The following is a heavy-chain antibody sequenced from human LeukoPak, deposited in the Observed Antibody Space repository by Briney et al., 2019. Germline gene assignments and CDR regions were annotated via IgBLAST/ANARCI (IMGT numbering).Heavy chain of an antibody. J-gene: IGHJ4*02. CDR3: ARSSGVGVVIPYYFDY. D-gene: IGHD3-3*01. V-gene: IGHV1-69*05. CDR1: GGTFSSYA. CDR2: IIPIFGTA. Sequence: SVKVSCKASGGTFSSYAISWVRQAPGQGLEWMGGIIPIFGTANYAQKFQGRVTITTDESTSTAYMELSSLRSEDTAVYYCARSSGVGVVIPYYFDYWGQGTLVTVSS.